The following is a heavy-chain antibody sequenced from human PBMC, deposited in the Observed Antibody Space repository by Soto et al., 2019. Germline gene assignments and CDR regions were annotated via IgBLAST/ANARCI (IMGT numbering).Heavy chain of an antibody. D-gene: IGHD4-17*01. CDR2: ISSRSDI. J-gene: IGHJ4*02. CDR1: GFTFSTYS. V-gene: IGHV3-21*04. CDR3: AKVSPYGDHAGFDY. Sequence: GGSLRLSCVGSGFTFSTYSINWVRQAPGKGLEWVSSISSRSDIYYADSVKGRFTISRDNSKNTLYLQMNSLRAEDTAVFYCAKVSPYGDHAGFDYWGQGTLVTVSS.